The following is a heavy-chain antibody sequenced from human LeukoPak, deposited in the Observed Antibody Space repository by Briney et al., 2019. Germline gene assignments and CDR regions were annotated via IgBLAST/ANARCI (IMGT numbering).Heavy chain of an antibody. CDR1: GFTFNNYV. V-gene: IGHV3-30*02. J-gene: IGHJ4*02. CDR2: FRYDGDHE. D-gene: IGHD5-12*01. Sequence: GGSLRLSCAASGFTFNNYVIHWVRQPPGKGLEWVAFFRYDGDHEYYADSVKGRFTFSRDISKNTLLLQMNSLRAEDTAVYYCASRPTGFDWGPFDYWGQGTLVTVSS. CDR3: ASRPTGFDWGPFDY.